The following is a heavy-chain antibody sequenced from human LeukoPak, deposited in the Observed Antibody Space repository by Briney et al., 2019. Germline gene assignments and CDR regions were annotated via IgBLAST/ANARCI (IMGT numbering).Heavy chain of an antibody. D-gene: IGHD3-22*01. J-gene: IGHJ4*02. V-gene: IGHV4-34*01. CDR2: INHSGST. CDR3: ARVQYYYDSSGTRGGFDY. Sequence: SETLSLTCAVYGGSFSGYYWSWIRQPPGKGLEWIGEINHSGSTNYNPSLKSRVTISVDTSKNQFSLKLSSVTAADTAVYYCARVQYYYDSSGTRGGFDYWGQGTLVTVSS. CDR1: GGSFSGYY.